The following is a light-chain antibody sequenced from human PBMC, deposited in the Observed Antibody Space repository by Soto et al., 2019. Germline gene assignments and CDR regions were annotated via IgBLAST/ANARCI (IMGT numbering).Light chain of an antibody. CDR2: DAS. Sequence: AIQLTQSPSSLPASVGDRVTINCRASQDISSALAWYQQKPGKAPKLLIFDASSLESGVPSRFSGSVSGTDFTLTVSSLQPEDFATYYCQQFNNYLFTFGPGTKVDIK. CDR3: QQFNNYLFT. CDR1: QDISSA. V-gene: IGKV1D-13*01. J-gene: IGKJ3*01.